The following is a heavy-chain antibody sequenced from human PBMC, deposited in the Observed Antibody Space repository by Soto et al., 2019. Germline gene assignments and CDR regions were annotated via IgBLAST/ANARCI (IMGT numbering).Heavy chain of an antibody. J-gene: IGHJ5*02. Sequence: SETLSLTCSVSGGSISSYYWSWIRQPPGKGLEWIGYIYYSGSTNYNPSLKSRVTISVDTSKNQFSLKLSSVTAADTAVYYCARGRGYYDFWSGYWPNWFEPWGQGTLVTVSS. CDR3: ARGRGYYDFWSGYWPNWFEP. D-gene: IGHD3-3*01. V-gene: IGHV4-59*01. CDR1: GGSISSYY. CDR2: IYYSGST.